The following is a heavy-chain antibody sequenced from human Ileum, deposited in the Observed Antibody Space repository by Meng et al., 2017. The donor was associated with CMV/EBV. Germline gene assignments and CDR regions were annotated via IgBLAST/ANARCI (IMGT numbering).Heavy chain of an antibody. Sequence: EVHLXXXXXGLVXPXXXLRRXXXASGFTFDAYAMTWVRQAPGKGLEWVSAIIGNGDVTYYAQSVRGRFTISRDNSRNTLYLQMHSLRAEDTALYYCVKNRNSGDSCPGSHWGQGILVTVSS. CDR1: GFTFDAYA. J-gene: IGHJ4*02. CDR3: VKNRNSGDSCPGSH. D-gene: IGHD4-17*01. CDR2: IIGNGDVT. V-gene: IGHV3-23*01.